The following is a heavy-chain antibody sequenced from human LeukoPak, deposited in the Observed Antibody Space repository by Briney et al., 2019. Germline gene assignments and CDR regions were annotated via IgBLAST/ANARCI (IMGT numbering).Heavy chain of an antibody. CDR3: ATSEGRGYH. Sequence: SETLSLTCTVSGYSISSGYYWGWIRQPPGKGLEWIGSIYHSGSTNYNPSLKSRVTISVDKSKNQFSLKLSSVTAADTAVYYCATSEGRGYHWGQGTLVTVSS. J-gene: IGHJ4*02. CDR1: GYSISSGYY. CDR2: IYHSGST. D-gene: IGHD3-22*01. V-gene: IGHV4-38-2*02.